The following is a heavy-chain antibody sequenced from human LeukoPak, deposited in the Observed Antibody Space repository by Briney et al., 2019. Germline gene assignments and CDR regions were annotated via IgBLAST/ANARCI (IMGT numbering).Heavy chain of an antibody. D-gene: IGHD3-9*01. CDR1: GFTFSSYA. V-gene: IGHV3-30-3*01. CDR3: ARGYFDWLLSYFDY. CDR2: ISYDGSNK. J-gene: IGHJ4*02. Sequence: GGSLRLSCAASGFTFSSYAMHWVRQAPGKGLEWVAVISYDGSNKYYADSVKGRFTISRDNSKNTLYLQMNSLRAEDTAAYYCARGYFDWLLSYFDYWGQGTLVTVSS.